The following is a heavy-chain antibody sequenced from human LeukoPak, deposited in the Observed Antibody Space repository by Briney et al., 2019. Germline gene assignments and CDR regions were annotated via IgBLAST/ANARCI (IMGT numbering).Heavy chain of an antibody. CDR3: ARERPPTITMVNRNRNWFDP. V-gene: IGHV1-18*01. CDR1: GYSFTSYG. D-gene: IGHD3-10*01. Sequence: GESLKISCKGSGYSFTSYGISWVRQAPGQGLEWMGWISAYNGNTSYAQKLQGRVTMTTDTSTSTAYMELRSLRSDDTAVYYCARERPPTITMVNRNRNWFDPWGQGTLVTVSS. J-gene: IGHJ5*02. CDR2: ISAYNGNT.